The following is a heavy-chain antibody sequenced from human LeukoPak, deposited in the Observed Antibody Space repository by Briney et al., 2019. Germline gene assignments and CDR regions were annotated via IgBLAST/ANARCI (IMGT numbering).Heavy chain of an antibody. CDR3: ARGYMTTVVGY. Sequence: GEPLKISFKGSGYRFTSYWIGWVRPMPGKGLEWMGIIYPGDSDTRYSPSFQGQVTISADKSISTAYLQWSSLKASDTAMYYCARGYMTTVVGYWGQGTLVTVSS. D-gene: IGHD4-23*01. V-gene: IGHV5-51*01. J-gene: IGHJ4*02. CDR1: GYRFTSYW. CDR2: IYPGDSDT.